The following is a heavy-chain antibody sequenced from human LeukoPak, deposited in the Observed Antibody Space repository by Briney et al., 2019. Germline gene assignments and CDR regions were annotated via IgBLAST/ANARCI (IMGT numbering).Heavy chain of an antibody. CDR1: GGSISSGGYY. Sequence: PSETLSVTCTVSGGSISSGGYYWSWIRQPPGKGLEWIGYIYYSGSTNYNSSLKSRVTISVDTSKNQFSLKLSSVTAADTAVYYCARLPPAVQGVKKWFDPWGQGTLVTVSS. CDR2: IYYSGST. CDR3: ARLPPAVQGVKKWFDP. D-gene: IGHD3-10*01. J-gene: IGHJ5*02. V-gene: IGHV4-61*08.